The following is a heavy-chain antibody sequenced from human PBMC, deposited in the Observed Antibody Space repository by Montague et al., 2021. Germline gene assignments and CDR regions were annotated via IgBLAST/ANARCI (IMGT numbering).Heavy chain of an antibody. V-gene: IGHV4-31*03. D-gene: IGHD3-10*01. J-gene: IGHJ6*03. Sequence: TLSLTCTVSGGSISSGGYYWSWIRQHPGKGLEWIGYIYYSGSTYYNPSLKGRVTMSIDTSENHFSLKLNSVTAADTAVYYCARAFGEPPPPFYFYMDVWGKGTTVSVSS. CDR1: GGSISSGGYY. CDR3: ARAFGEPPPPFYFYMDV. CDR2: IYYSGST.